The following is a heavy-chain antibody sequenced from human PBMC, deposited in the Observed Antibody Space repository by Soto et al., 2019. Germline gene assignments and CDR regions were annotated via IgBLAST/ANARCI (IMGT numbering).Heavy chain of an antibody. V-gene: IGHV4-59*01. CDR1: GGSISSYS. CDR2: FYHSGDTKYNPSLT. J-gene: IGHJ4*02. CDR3: AREPRQGDRIYYFDS. Sequence: ASETLSLTCPVSGGSISSYSWNWIRQPPGKGLEWIGYFYHSGDTKYNPSLTNYNPSLESRVTISADTSKNQFSLKLTSVTAADTAVYYCAREPRQGDRIYYFDSWGRGSLVTVSS. D-gene: IGHD5-12*01.